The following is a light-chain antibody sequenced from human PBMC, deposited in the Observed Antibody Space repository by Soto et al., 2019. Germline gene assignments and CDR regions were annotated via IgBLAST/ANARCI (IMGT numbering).Light chain of an antibody. Sequence: DIVMTQSPDSLAVSLGERATINCKSSQSVLYSSNNKNYLAWYQQKPGQPPKLLIYWASTRESGVPDRFSGRGSGTDFTLNISSLQAEDVDVYYCQQYYSTPPTFGGGTKVEIK. V-gene: IGKV4-1*01. J-gene: IGKJ4*01. CDR3: QQYYSTPPT. CDR2: WAS. CDR1: QSVLYSSNNKNY.